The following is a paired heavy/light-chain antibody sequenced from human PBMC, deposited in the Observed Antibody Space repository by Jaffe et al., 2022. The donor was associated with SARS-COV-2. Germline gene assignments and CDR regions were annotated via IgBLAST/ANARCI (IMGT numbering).Heavy chain of an antibody. D-gene: IGHD3-3*01. J-gene: IGHJ4*02. CDR2: ISGNGART. Sequence: EVQLLESGGGLVQPGGSLRLSCAASGFTFTTYAMSWVRQAPGKGLEWVSGISGNGARTDYADSVKGRFTISRDNSKNMVSLQMNSLRVEDTAVYYCAKDQGSRFLEWIPFDHWGLGTLVTVSS. CDR3: AKDQGSRFLEWIPFDH. CDR1: GFTFTTYA. V-gene: IGHV3-23*01.
Light chain of an antibody. J-gene: IGLJ2*01. CDR3: QVWDSSSNRPL. V-gene: IGLV3-21*02. CDR2: DDS. Sequence: SYVLTQPPSVSVAPGQTARITCGGYNIGSKSVHWYQQKPGQAPILVVHDDSDRPSGIPEQFSGSNSGNTATLTISRVEGGDEAAYYCQVWDSSSNRPLFGGGTKLTVL. CDR1: NIGSKS.